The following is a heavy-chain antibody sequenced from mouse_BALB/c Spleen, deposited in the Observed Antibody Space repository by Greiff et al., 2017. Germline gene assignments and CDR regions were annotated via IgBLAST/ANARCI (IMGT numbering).Heavy chain of an antibody. V-gene: IGHV1-54*03. CDR3: ARAITPRGGCAY. Sequence: VQLQQSGAELVRPGTSVKVSCKASGYAFTNYLIEWVKQRPGQGLEWIGVINPGSGGTNYNEKFKGKATLTADKSSSTAYMQLSSLTSVDSAVYFCARAITPRGGCAYWGEGGLGTVSA. CDR1: GYAFTNYL. J-gene: IGHJ3*01. D-gene: IGHD1-2*01. CDR2: INPGSGGT.